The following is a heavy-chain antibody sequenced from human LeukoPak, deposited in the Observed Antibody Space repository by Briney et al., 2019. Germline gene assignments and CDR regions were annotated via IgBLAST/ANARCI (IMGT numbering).Heavy chain of an antibody. CDR1: GYTFTSYG. D-gene: IGHD1-26*01. Sequence: ASVKVSCKASGYTFTSYGISWVRQAPGQGLEWMGWISAYNGNTNYAQKLLGRVTMTTDTSTSTAYMELRSLRSDDTAVYYCAGGIVGAPYDAFDIWGQGTMVTVSS. CDR3: AGGIVGAPYDAFDI. J-gene: IGHJ3*02. CDR2: ISAYNGNT. V-gene: IGHV1-18*01.